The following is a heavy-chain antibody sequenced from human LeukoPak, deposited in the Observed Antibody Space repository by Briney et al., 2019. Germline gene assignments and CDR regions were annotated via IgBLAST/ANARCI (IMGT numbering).Heavy chain of an antibody. CDR3: ARDLSGIAGYTYGRGIDY. V-gene: IGHV3-7*01. Sequence: GSLSLSCAASGFTFSSHWMSWVRQAPGKGLEWVANIKKDGSEKYYVDAVKGRFTISRDNAKTSLYLQMNSLRAEDTAVYYCARDLSGIAGYTYGRGIDYWGQGTLVTVSS. J-gene: IGHJ4*02. D-gene: IGHD5-18*01. CDR2: IKKDGSEK. CDR1: GFTFSSHW.